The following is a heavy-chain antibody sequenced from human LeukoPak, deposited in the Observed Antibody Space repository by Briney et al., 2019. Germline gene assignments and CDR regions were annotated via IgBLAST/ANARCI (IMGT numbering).Heavy chain of an antibody. V-gene: IGHV1-18*01. D-gene: IGHD3-10*01. CDR2: VIPDNGNT. CDR1: GYTFINYG. J-gene: IGHJ4*02. CDR3: ARKYAGAEFGELLNFDY. Sequence: GASVKVSCKASGYTFINYGITWVRQAPGQGLEWMGWVIPDNGNTNYALKFQGRVTMTTDTSTTIAYMELRSLRSDDTAVYYCARKYAGAEFGELLNFDYWGQGTLVTVSS.